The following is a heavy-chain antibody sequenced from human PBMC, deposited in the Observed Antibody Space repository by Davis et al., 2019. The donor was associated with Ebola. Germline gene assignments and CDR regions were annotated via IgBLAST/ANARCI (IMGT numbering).Heavy chain of an antibody. CDR3: ARSWYEGYYFDY. CDR1: GFTVSSYS. V-gene: IGHV3-21*01. D-gene: IGHD6-13*01. Sequence: GGSLRLSCAASGFTVSSYSMNWVRQAPGKGLEWVSSISSSSSYIYYADSVKGRFTISRDNAKNSLYLQMNSLRAEDTAMYYCARSWYEGYYFDYWGQGTLVTVSS. CDR2: ISSSSSYI. J-gene: IGHJ4*02.